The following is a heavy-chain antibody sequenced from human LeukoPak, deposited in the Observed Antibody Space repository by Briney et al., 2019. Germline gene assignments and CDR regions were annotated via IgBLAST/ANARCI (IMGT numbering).Heavy chain of an antibody. Sequence: PGGSLRLSCTVSGFTFSQYWMRGLRPAPAKGLEGVASIDKDGSEKRYVESVKGRFTISRDNARNPVYLQMTSLGAEDTAVYYCATYTQYCGAPGTDYWGQGTLVTVSS. J-gene: IGHJ4*02. CDR2: IDKDGSEK. CDR3: ATYTQYCGAPGTDY. CDR1: GFTFSQYW. V-gene: IGHV3-7*01. D-gene: IGHD6-13*01.